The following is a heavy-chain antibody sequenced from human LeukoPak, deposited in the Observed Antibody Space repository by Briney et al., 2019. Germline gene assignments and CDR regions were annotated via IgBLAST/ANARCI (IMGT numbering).Heavy chain of an antibody. D-gene: IGHD3-9*01. CDR3: ARDFFDILTDDY. Sequence: GGSLRLSCAASGFTFSSHGMHWVRQAPGKGLEWVAFIRYDGSNKYYADSVKGRFTISRDNAKNTLYLQMNSLRAEDTAVYYCARDFFDILTDDYWGQGTLVTVSS. CDR1: GFTFSSHG. J-gene: IGHJ4*02. CDR2: IRYDGSNK. V-gene: IGHV3-30*02.